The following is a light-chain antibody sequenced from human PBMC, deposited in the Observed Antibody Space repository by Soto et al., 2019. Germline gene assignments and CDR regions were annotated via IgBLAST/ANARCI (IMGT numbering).Light chain of an antibody. CDR2: DNS. J-gene: IGLJ2*01. CDR1: GSTIGAGYD. CDR3: HSYDVSLRGPA. Sequence: QSVLTQPPSLSGAPGQRVTISSTGAGSTIGAGYDVHWYQHLPGTAPKVLIFDNSNRPSGVPDRFSGSKSGTSASLAITGLQAEDEAVYYCHSYDVSLRGPAFGGGTKLTVL. V-gene: IGLV1-40*01.